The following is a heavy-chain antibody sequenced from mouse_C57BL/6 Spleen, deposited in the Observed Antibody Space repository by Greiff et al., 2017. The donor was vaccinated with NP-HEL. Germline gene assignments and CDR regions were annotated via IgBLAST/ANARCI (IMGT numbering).Heavy chain of an antibody. CDR2: ISSGSSTI. CDR1: GFTFSDYG. D-gene: IGHD4-1*01. CDR3: ARTGTWGFAY. J-gene: IGHJ3*01. V-gene: IGHV5-17*01. Sequence: EVQLVESGGGLVKPGGSLKLSCAASGFTFSDYGMHWVRQAPEKGLEWVAYISSGSSTIYYADTVKGRFTISRDNAKNNLFLQMTSLRSEDTAMYYWARTGTWGFAYWGQGTLVTVSA.